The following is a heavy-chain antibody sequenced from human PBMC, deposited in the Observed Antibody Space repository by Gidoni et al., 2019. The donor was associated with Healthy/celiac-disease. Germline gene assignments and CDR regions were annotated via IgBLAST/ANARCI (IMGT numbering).Heavy chain of an antibody. CDR1: GFTFSSYS. V-gene: IGHV3-21*01. D-gene: IGHD6-13*01. Sequence: EVQLVESGGGLVKPGGSMRLSCAASGFTFSSYSMNGVRQAPGKGQYWVSSISSTISYIYYADSVKGRFTISRDNAKTSLYLEMTSLRAEDTAVYYCARASSSSWPYYFDYWGQGTLVTVSS. J-gene: IGHJ4*02. CDR2: ISSTISYI. CDR3: ARASSSSWPYYFDY.